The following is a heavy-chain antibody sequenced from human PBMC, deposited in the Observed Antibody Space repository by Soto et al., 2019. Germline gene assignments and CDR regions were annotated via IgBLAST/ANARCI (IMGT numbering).Heavy chain of an antibody. V-gene: IGHV3-23*01. CDR3: AKDLVGSNADYYDY. CDR2: ISGSGGST. CDR1: GFTFSSYA. D-gene: IGHD2-15*01. Sequence: EGQLLESGGGLVQPGGSLRLSCAASGFTFSSYAMSWVRQAPGKGMEWVAAISGSGGSTYYADSVKGRFTISRENSKNTLYLQMNSLRAEDAAVYYCAKDLVGSNADYYDYWGQGTLVTVSS. J-gene: IGHJ4*02.